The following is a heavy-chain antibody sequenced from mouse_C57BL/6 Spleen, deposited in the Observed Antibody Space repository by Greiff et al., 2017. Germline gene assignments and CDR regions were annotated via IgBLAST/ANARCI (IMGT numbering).Heavy chain of an antibody. CDR3: AKEGDGYYADFAY. V-gene: IGHV1-76*01. CDR2: IYPGSGNT. J-gene: IGHJ3*01. CDR1: GYTFTDYY. Sequence: QVQLKQSGAELVRPGASVKLSCKASGYTFTDYYINWVKQRPGQGLEWIARIYPGSGNTYYNEKFKGKATLTAEKSSSTAYMQLSSLTSEDSAVYFCAKEGDGYYADFAYWGQGTLVTVSA. D-gene: IGHD2-3*01.